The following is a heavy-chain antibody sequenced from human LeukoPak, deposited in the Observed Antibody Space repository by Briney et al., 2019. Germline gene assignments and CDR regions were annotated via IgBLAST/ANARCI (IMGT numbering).Heavy chain of an antibody. D-gene: IGHD3-16*01. J-gene: IGHJ4*02. Sequence: PSQTLSLTCDVSGASISSGDYYWSWIRQPPGKGLEWIAYTYNTGTKYYSPSLNRRVAMSIDSSHNQFSLKLNSVTAADTGVYYCARATGLWGGYHGRFDYCGVGILVTVSS. V-gene: IGHV4-30-4*08. CDR1: GASISSGDYY. CDR3: ARATGLWGGYHGRFDY. CDR2: TYNTGTK.